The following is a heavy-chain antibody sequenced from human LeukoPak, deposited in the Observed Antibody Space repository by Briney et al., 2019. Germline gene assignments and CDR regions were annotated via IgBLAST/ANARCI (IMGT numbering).Heavy chain of an antibody. CDR3: AKAPVTTCRGAYCYPFDY. J-gene: IGHJ4*02. D-gene: IGHD2-21*01. Sequence: GGSLRLSRVASGFTFVSHWMTWVRQAPGKGLEWVANINQDGSEKYYVDSVKGRFTISRDNAKNSLYLQMNSLRAEDAAVYYCAKAPVTTCRGAYCYPFDYWGQGTLVTVSS. CDR2: INQDGSEK. V-gene: IGHV3-7*01. CDR1: GFTFVSHW.